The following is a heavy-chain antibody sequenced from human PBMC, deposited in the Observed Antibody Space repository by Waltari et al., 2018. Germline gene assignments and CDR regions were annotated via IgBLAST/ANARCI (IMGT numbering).Heavy chain of an antibody. CDR2: ISSSSRTI. CDR3: ARDRTSSGYFDL. Sequence: EVQLVESGGGLVQPGGSLRLSCAASGFTFSSYIMTWVRQAPGKGLEWVSYISSSSRTIYYADSVKGRFTISRDNAKNSLYLQMNSLRAEDTAVYYCARDRTSSGYFDLWGRGTLVTVSS. D-gene: IGHD6-25*01. CDR1: GFTFSSYI. V-gene: IGHV3-48*01. J-gene: IGHJ2*01.